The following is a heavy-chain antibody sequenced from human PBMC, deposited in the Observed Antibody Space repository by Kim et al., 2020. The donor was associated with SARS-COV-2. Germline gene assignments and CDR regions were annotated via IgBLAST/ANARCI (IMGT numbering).Heavy chain of an antibody. CDR1: GFTFSSYG. CDR2: IWYDGSNK. J-gene: IGHJ4*02. Sequence: GGSLRLSCAASGFTFSSYGMHWVRQAPGKGLEWVAVIWYDGSNKYYADSVKGRFTISRDNSKNTLYLQMNSLRAEDTAVYYCARGGSYRGGRFDYWGQGTLVTVSS. CDR3: ARGGSYRGGRFDY. D-gene: IGHD1-26*01. V-gene: IGHV3-33*01.